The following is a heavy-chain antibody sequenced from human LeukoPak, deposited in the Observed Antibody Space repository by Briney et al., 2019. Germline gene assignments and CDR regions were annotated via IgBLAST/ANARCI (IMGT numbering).Heavy chain of an antibody. Sequence: ASVKVSCKASGYTFTSYDFNWVRQAPGQGLEWMGWISAYNGNTNYAQKLQGRVTMTTDTSTSTAYMELSSLRSEDTAVYYCASSALYYYYYGMDVWGQGTTVTVSS. CDR3: ASSALYYYYYGMDV. D-gene: IGHD6-25*01. V-gene: IGHV1-18*01. CDR1: GYTFTSYD. CDR2: ISAYNGNT. J-gene: IGHJ6*02.